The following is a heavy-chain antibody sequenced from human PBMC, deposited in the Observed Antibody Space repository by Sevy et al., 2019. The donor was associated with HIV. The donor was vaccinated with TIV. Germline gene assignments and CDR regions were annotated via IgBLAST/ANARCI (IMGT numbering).Heavy chain of an antibody. D-gene: IGHD6-13*01. CDR2: IYYSGST. CDR1: GGSISSYY. Sequence: SETLSLTCTVSGGSISSYYWSWIRQPPGKGLEWIGYIYYSGSTNYNPSLKSRVTISVDTSKNQYSLKLSSVTAADTAVYYCARDMGIAAAGTRGGFDYCGQGTLVTVSS. J-gene: IGHJ4*02. CDR3: ARDMGIAAAGTRGGFDY. V-gene: IGHV4-59*01.